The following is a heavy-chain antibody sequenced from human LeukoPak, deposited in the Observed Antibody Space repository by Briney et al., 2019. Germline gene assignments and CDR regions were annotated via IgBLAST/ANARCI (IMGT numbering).Heavy chain of an antibody. CDR2: INDRGVTT. CDR1: GFTFSSYA. Sequence: GGSLRLSCAASGFTFSSYAMSWVRQAPGKGLEWISAINDRGVTTYYADSVKGRFIISRDNSKNALYLEMNSLRAEDTAVYYCARDLGYWGQGTLVTVSS. CDR3: ARDLGY. V-gene: IGHV3-23*01. J-gene: IGHJ4*02.